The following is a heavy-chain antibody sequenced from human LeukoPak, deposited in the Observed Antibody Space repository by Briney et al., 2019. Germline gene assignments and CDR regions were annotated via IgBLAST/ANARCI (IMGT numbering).Heavy chain of an antibody. J-gene: IGHJ5*02. CDR1: GGSFSGYY. V-gene: IGHV4-34*01. D-gene: IGHD2-15*01. CDR2: INHSGST. Sequence: SETLSLTCAVYGGSFSGYYWSWIRQPPGKGLEWIGEINHSGSTNYNPSLESRVTISVDTSKNQFSLKLSSVTAADTAVYYCARGICQVSGGRCYSGPPYNWFDPWGQGTLVTVSS. CDR3: ARGICQVSGGRCYSGPPYNWFDP.